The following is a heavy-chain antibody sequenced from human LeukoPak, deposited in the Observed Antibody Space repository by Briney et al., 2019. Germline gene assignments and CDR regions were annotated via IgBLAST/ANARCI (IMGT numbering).Heavy chain of an antibody. CDR1: GFTFNSYG. CDR3: AKDRVWFGERADY. CDR2: ISYDGSNK. D-gene: IGHD3-10*01. Sequence: GGSLRLSCAASGFTFNSYGMHWVRQAPGKGLEGVAVISYDGSNKYYADSVKGRFTISRDNSKNTLYLQMNSLRAEDTAVYYCAKDRVWFGERADYWGQGTLVTVSS. J-gene: IGHJ4*02. V-gene: IGHV3-30*18.